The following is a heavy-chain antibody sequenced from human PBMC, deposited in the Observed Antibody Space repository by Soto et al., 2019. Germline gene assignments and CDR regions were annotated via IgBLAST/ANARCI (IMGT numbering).Heavy chain of an antibody. CDR1: GYSFTSYW. V-gene: IGHV5-51*01. D-gene: IGHD3-10*01. Sequence: EVQLVQSGAEVKKPGESLKISCKGSGYSFTSYWIGWVRQMPGKGLEWMGIIYPGDSNTRYSPSFQGQVTISADKSISTADLQWSSLKASDTAMYYCARQGYGLGSYHPFDPWGQGTLVTVSS. CDR3: ARQGYGLGSYHPFDP. CDR2: IYPGDSNT. J-gene: IGHJ5*02.